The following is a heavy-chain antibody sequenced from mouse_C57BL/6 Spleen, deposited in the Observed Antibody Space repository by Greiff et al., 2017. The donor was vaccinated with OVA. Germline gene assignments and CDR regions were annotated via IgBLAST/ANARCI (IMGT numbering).Heavy chain of an antibody. J-gene: IGHJ4*01. V-gene: IGHV1-26*01. Sequence: VQLQQSGPELVKPGASVKISCKASGYTFTDYYMNWVKQSHGKSLEWIGDINPNNGGTSYNQKFKGKATLTVDQSSSTAYMELRSLTSEDSAVYYCARGEWLLLMDYWGQGTSVTVSS. CDR1: GYTFTDYY. CDR2: INPNNGGT. CDR3: ARGEWLLLMDY. D-gene: IGHD2-3*01.